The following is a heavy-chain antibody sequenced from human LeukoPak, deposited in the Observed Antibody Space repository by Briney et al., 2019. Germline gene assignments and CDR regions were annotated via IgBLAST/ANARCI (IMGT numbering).Heavy chain of an antibody. J-gene: IGHJ4*02. Sequence: SETLSLTCAVYGGSFSGYYWSWIRQPPGKGLEWIGEINHSGSTNYNPSLKSRVTISVDKSKNQFSLKLSSVTAADTAVYYCARVYHGSGSYYNDAYWGQGTLVTVSS. V-gene: IGHV4-34*01. CDR1: GGSFSGYY. CDR2: INHSGST. CDR3: ARVYHGSGSYYNDAY. D-gene: IGHD3-10*01.